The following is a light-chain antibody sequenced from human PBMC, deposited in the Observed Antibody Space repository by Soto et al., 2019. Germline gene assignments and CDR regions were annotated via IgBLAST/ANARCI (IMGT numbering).Light chain of an antibody. V-gene: IGKV3-20*01. CDR1: HSVTSSY. CDR3: QQYGRSTGLT. Sequence: EIVVTQSPGTLSLSPGERATLSCRASHSVTSSYLAWYQQKPGQAPRLLIYAASSRATGIPGRFSGRGSGTDFTLTISRLEPEDFVVYYCQQYGRSTGLTFGGGTKVEIK. J-gene: IGKJ4*01. CDR2: AAS.